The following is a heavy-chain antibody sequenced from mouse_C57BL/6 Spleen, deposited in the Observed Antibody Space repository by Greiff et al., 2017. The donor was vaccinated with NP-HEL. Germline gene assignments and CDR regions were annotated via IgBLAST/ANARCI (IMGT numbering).Heavy chain of an antibody. CDR2: IYPSDSET. V-gene: IGHV1-61*01. J-gene: IGHJ4*01. CDR3: ARSGSYYAMDY. Sequence: QVQLQQPGAELVRPGSSVKLSCKASGYTFTSYCMDWVKQRPGQGLEWIGNIYPSDSETHYNQKFKDKATLTVDKSSSTAYMQLSSLTSEDSAVYDCARSGSYYAMDYWGQGTSVTVSA. CDR1: GYTFTSYC.